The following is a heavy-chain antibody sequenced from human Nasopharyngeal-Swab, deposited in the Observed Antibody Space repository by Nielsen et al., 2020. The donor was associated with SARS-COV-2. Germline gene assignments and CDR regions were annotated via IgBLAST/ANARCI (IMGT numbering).Heavy chain of an antibody. V-gene: IGHV4-39*01. CDR2: IDYSGST. J-gene: IGHJ6*02. Sequence: SETLSLTCTVSGGSISSSSYYWGWIRQPPGKGLEWIGSIDYSGSTYYNPSLKSRVTISVDTSKNQFSLKLSSVTAADTAVYYCARHRGIYYYYYGMDVWGQGTTVTVSS. CDR1: GGSISSSSYY. D-gene: IGHD3-10*01. CDR3: ARHRGIYYYYYGMDV.